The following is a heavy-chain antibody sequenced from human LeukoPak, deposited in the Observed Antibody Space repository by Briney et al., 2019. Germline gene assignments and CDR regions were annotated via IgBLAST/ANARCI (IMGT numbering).Heavy chain of an antibody. J-gene: IGHJ4*02. CDR1: GFTFSSYW. V-gene: IGHV3-74*01. CDR2: TIGDGTST. D-gene: IGHD2/OR15-2a*01. Sequence: GGSLRLSCAASGFTFSSYWMHWVRQAPGKGLVWVSRTIGDGTSTTYADSVRGRFTISRDNAKNTLYLQMNSLRAEDTAVYYCATIYLSSGLWGQGTLVTVSS. CDR3: ATIYLSSGL.